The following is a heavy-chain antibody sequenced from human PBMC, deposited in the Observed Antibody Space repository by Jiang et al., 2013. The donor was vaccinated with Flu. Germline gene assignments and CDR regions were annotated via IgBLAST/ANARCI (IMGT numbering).Heavy chain of an antibody. CDR2: VSHSGST. Sequence: GLVKPSQTLSLTCAVSGDSISTDGSSWSWIRQTPGRGLQWIGYVSHSGSTYYNPSLKSRVTVSVDRTKNHFSLELSSVTAADTAVYYCAREFADLLSRWSYFDPWGQGILVTVSS. CDR3: AREFADLLSRWSYFDP. D-gene: IGHD3-10*01. V-gene: IGHV4-30-2*01. CDR1: GDSISTDGSS. J-gene: IGHJ5*02.